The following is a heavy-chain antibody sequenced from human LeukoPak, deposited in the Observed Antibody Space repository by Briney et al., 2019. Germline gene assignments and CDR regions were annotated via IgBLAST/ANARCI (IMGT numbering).Heavy chain of an antibody. D-gene: IGHD1-26*01. CDR2: ISAYNGNT. CDR1: GYTFTSYG. CDR3: ARVAHIEWELQEISA. V-gene: IGHV1-18*01. Sequence: ASVKVSCKASGYTFTSYGISWVRQAPGQGLEWVGWISAYNGNTNYAQKLQGRVTMTTDTSTSTAYMELRSLRSDDTAVYYCARVAHIEWELQEISAWGQGTLVTVSS. J-gene: IGHJ5*02.